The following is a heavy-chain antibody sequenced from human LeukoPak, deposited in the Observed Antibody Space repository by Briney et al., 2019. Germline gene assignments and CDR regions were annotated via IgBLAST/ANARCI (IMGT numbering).Heavy chain of an antibody. Sequence: PGRSLRLSCAASGFTFSSYGMHWVRQAPGKGLEWVAVISYDGSNKYYADSVKGRFTISRDNSKNTLYLQMNSLRAEDTAVYYCSAVAGNHLYYYMDVWGKGTTVTVSS. D-gene: IGHD6-19*01. V-gene: IGHV3-30*03. CDR2: ISYDGSNK. CDR3: SAVAGNHLYYYMDV. J-gene: IGHJ6*03. CDR1: GFTFSSYG.